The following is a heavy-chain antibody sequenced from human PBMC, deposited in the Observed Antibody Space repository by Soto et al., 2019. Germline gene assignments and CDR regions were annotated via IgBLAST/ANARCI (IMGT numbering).Heavy chain of an antibody. Sequence: QVQLAQSGAEMKKPGSSVKVSCKASGYNFNNYALNWVRQAPGQGLEWIGGIVPIFGRPHYAEKLRGRVTITADESSDTAFLELSSLTFEDTATYYCATIPFPHLDYYYYDGVDVWGQGTTVIVSS. CDR1: GYNFNNYA. V-gene: IGHV1-69*01. CDR2: IVPIFGRP. J-gene: IGHJ6*02. CDR3: ATIPFPHLDYYYYDGVDV.